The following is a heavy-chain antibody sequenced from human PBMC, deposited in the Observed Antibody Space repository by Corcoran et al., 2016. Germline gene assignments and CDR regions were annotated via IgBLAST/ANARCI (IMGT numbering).Heavy chain of an antibody. CDR1: GFTFSSYG. V-gene: IGHV3-33*01. D-gene: IGHD2-21*01. J-gene: IGHJ6*02. CDR3: ARDPDCGGDCPYYGMDV. CDR2: IWYDGSNK. Sequence: QVQLVESGGGVVQPGRSLRLSCAASGFTFSSYGMHWVRQAPGKGLEWVAVIWYDGSNKYYADSVKGRFTISRDNSKNKLYLQMNSLRAEDMAVYYCARDPDCGGDCPYYGMDVWGQGTTVTVSS.